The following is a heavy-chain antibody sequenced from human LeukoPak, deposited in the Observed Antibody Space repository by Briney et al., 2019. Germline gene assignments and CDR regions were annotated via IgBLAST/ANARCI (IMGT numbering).Heavy chain of an antibody. D-gene: IGHD2-2*01. Sequence: PGGTLTLTCAASGFTFSSYWMHWVRQPPGKGVVRVSRINSDGSSTSYADYVKDRFTISRGNAKNTLDLQMNSLRAEDTAVYYCARGEPAARGVSGYWGRGTLVTISS. CDR3: ARGEPAARGVSGY. CDR1: GFTFSSYW. V-gene: IGHV3-74*01. CDR2: INSDGSST. J-gene: IGHJ4*02.